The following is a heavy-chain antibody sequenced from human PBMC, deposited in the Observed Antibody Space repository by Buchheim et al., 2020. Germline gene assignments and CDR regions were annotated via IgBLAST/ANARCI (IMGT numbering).Heavy chain of an antibody. V-gene: IGHV4-31*03. Sequence: QVQLQESGPRLVKPSQTLSLTCTVSGGSISSGGYYWSWIRQHPGKGLEWIGYIYYSGSAYYNPSLKSRVTISVDKSKKQFSLKLRSVTAADTAVYYCARVYGDSFRGYYFDYWGQGTL. J-gene: IGHJ4*02. CDR3: ARVYGDSFRGYYFDY. CDR1: GGSISSGGYY. D-gene: IGHD4-17*01. CDR2: IYYSGSA.